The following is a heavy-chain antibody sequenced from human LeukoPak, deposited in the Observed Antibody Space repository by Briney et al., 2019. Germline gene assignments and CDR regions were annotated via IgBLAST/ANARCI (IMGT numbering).Heavy chain of an antibody. CDR2: NYYSGRP. D-gene: IGHD3-3*01. V-gene: IGHV4-59*11. Sequence: SETLTLTCTVFGRSISSPYRSWMRQPPGKGMEWIGYNYYSGRPNYNPSLKSRVTISVDTSKNQFSLKLSSVTAADTAVYYCARGPLRFLEWFPAGAFDIWGQGTMVTVSS. J-gene: IGHJ3*02. CDR1: GRSISSPY. CDR3: ARGPLRFLEWFPAGAFDI.